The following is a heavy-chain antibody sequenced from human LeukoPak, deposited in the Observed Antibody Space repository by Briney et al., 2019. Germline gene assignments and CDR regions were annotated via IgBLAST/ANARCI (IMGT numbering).Heavy chain of an antibody. Sequence: GESLKISCKGSGYSFTSYWIGRVRQMPGKGLEWMGIIYPGDSDTRYSPSFQGQVTISADKSISTAYLQWSSLKASDTAMYYCARLDILTGYYNGYNDYWGQGTLVTVSS. J-gene: IGHJ4*02. CDR1: GYSFTSYW. CDR2: IYPGDSDT. V-gene: IGHV5-51*01. CDR3: ARLDILTGYYNGYNDY. D-gene: IGHD3-9*01.